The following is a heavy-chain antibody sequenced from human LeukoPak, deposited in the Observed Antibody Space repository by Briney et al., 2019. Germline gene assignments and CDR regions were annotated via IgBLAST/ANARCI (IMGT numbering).Heavy chain of an antibody. J-gene: IGHJ4*02. CDR1: GFSLSSYS. V-gene: IGHV3-48*04. D-gene: IGHD3-9*01. Sequence: GGSLRLSCTASGFSLSSYSMNWVRQAPGKGLEWVSYINSGGNTIHYAGSVKGRFTISRHNARNSPYLQMNSMRAEDTAVYYCAKVYNYDILTGPLDYWGQGTLVTVSS. CDR2: INSGGNTI. CDR3: AKVYNYDILTGPLDY.